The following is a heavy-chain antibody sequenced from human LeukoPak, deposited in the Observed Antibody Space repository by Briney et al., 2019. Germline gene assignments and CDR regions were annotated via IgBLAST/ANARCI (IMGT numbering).Heavy chain of an antibody. CDR2: ISGSGDST. CDR1: GFTFSTYA. D-gene: IGHD3-22*01. CDR3: AKDSRPTYYYDSSGYF. V-gene: IGHV3-23*01. Sequence: GGSLRLSCAASGFTFSTYAVNWVRQAPGKGLEWVSTISGSGDSTYYADSVKGRFTISRDNSKDTLYLQMNSLRAEDTAVYYCAKDSRPTYYYDSSGYFWGQGTLVTVSS. J-gene: IGHJ4*02.